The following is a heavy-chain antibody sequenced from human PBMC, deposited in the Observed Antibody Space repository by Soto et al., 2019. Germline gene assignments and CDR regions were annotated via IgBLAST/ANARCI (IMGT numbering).Heavy chain of an antibody. J-gene: IGHJ4*02. CDR3: ARRYVGTFDY. CDR1: GGSSSSYY. V-gene: IGHV4-59*01. Sequence: QVQLQESGPGLVKPSETLSLTCTVSGGSSSSYYWSWIRQPPGKGLEWIGYIYSSGSTNYNPTLKSGITTSVDTSKNQFSLKLSSVTAADTAVYYCARRYVGTFDYWGQGNLVTVSS. CDR2: IYSSGST. D-gene: IGHD1-26*01.